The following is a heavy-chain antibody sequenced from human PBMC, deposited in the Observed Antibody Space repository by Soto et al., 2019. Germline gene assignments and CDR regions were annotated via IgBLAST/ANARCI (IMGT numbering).Heavy chain of an antibody. CDR1: GFTFSSSA. J-gene: IGHJ3*02. CDR2: ISGSGGST. Sequence: PGGSLRLSCAASGFTFSSSAMTWVRQTPGKGLEWVSAISGSGGSTYYADSVEGRFTISRDNSKNTLYLQMNSLRAEDTAVYYCAKSNTAMVFDAFDIRAQGTTVTVSS. D-gene: IGHD5-18*01. CDR3: AKSNTAMVFDAFDI. V-gene: IGHV3-23*01.